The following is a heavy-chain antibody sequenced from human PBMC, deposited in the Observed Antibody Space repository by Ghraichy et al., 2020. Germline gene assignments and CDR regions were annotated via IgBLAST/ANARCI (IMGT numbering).Heavy chain of an antibody. CDR3: AQVRLERTSDALDI. J-gene: IGHJ3*02. D-gene: IGHD1-1*01. CDR2: ITGSGGDT. Sequence: GESLNISCAASGSTFSRYAMSWVRQAPGKGLEWVSVITGSGGDTYYADSVKGRFTTSRDNSKNTLYLQLNSLRAEDTAVYYCAQVRLERTSDALDIWGQGTMVTVSS. V-gene: IGHV3-23*01. CDR1: GSTFSRYA.